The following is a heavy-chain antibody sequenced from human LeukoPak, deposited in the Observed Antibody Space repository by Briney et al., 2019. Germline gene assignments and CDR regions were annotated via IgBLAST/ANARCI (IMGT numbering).Heavy chain of an antibody. CDR1: GFTFSSYR. Sequence: PGGSLRLSCAASGFTFSSYRMNWVRQAPGKGLEWVSSISSSSSYIYYADSVKGRFTISRDNAENSLYLQMNSLRAEDTAAYYCARVHWFDPWGQGTLVTVSS. CDR3: ARVHWFDP. V-gene: IGHV3-21*01. J-gene: IGHJ5*02. CDR2: ISSSSSYI.